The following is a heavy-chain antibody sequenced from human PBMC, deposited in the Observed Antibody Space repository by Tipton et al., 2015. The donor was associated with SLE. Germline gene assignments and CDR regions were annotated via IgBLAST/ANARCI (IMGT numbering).Heavy chain of an antibody. V-gene: IGHV4-4*08. CDR2: VYTSGAT. D-gene: IGHD2-21*02. CDR1: GGSISSYY. Sequence: TLSLTCTVSGGSISSYYWSWIRQPPGKGLEWIGYVYTSGATNYNPSLKNRVTISVDSSKNQFSLKLTSVTAADTAVYFCASSAEDQGVTNIDYWGQGTPVTVSS. J-gene: IGHJ4*02. CDR3: ASSAEDQGVTNIDY.